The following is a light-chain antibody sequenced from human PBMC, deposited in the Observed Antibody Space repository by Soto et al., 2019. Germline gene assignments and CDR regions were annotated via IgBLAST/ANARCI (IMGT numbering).Light chain of an antibody. CDR2: DAS. J-gene: IGKJ1*01. Sequence: DIVLTQSPATLSLSPGERATLSCRASQSVSRDFAWYQQKPGQAPRLFIYDASNRATGIPARFSGSGSGTDFTLTINSLQPEDFATYYCQQNNSIPRTFGQGTKVDIK. V-gene: IGKV3-11*01. CDR1: QSVSRD. CDR3: QQNNSIPRT.